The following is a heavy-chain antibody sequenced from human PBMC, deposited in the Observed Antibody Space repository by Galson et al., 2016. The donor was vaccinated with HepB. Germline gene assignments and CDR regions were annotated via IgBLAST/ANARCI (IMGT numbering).Heavy chain of an antibody. CDR2: ISDDGSKK. D-gene: IGHD4-17*01. V-gene: IGHV3-30*04. CDR3: AGPDDGARLYFDY. Sequence: SLRLSCAASGFTFRFWPMHWVRQAPGKGLEWVTLISDDGSKKFYADFVKGRFTVSRANLKNTLYLQMNSLRPEDSAVYYCAGPDDGARLYFDYWGQGTLV. CDR1: GFTFRFWP. J-gene: IGHJ4*02.